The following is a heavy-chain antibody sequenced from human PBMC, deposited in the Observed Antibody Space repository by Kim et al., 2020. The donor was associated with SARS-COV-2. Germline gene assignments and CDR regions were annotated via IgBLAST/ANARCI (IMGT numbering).Heavy chain of an antibody. CDR3: AKAAGQQLVWIEN. D-gene: IGHD6-13*01. CDR2: ISWDSGNI. V-gene: IGHV3-9*01. CDR1: GFTFGDFA. Sequence: GGSLRLSCAASGFTFGDFAMHWVRQAPGKGLEWVSGISWDSGNIDYADSVKGRFAISRDNAKNSLYLQMNSLRGEDTALYFCAKAAGQQLVWIENWGQGTLVSVSS. J-gene: IGHJ4*02.